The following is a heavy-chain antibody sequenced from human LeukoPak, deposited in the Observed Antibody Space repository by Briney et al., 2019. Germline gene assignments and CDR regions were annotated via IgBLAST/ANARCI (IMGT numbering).Heavy chain of an antibody. CDR1: GFTFDDYA. D-gene: IGHD2-15*01. CDR2: ISWQSGSI. Sequence: GGSLRLSCAASGFTFDDYAMHWVRHAPGKGLEWVSGISWQSGSIGYADSVKGRFTISRDNARNSLYLQMNSLRAEDTAVYYCARDGLAAATLHWCFDLWGRGTLVTVSS. V-gene: IGHV3-9*01. J-gene: IGHJ2*01. CDR3: ARDGLAAATLHWCFDL.